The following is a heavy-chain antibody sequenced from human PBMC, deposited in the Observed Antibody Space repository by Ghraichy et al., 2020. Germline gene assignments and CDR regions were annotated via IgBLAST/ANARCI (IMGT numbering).Heavy chain of an antibody. CDR1: GFTFSSYG. J-gene: IGHJ4*02. Sequence: GGSLRLSCAASGFTFSSYGMHWVRQAPGKGLEWVAVISYDGSNKYYADSVKGRFTISRDNSKNTLYLQMNSLRAEDTAVYYCAKGGSYHSLDYWGQGTLVTVSS. CDR3: AKGGSYHSLDY. CDR2: ISYDGSNK. D-gene: IGHD1-26*01. V-gene: IGHV3-30*18.